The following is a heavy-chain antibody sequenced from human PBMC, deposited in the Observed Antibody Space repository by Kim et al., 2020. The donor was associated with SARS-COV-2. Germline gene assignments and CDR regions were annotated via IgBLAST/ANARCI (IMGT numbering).Heavy chain of an antibody. CDR3: ARVGNYDFWSGYSYYYYYMDV. V-gene: IGHV4-34*01. Sequence: SETLSLTCAVYGGSFSGYYWSWIRQPPGKGLEWIGEINHSGSTNYNPSLKSRVTISVDTSKNQFSLKLSSVTAADTAVYYCARVGNYDFWSGYSYYYYYMDVWGKGTTVTVSS. CDR2: INHSGST. D-gene: IGHD3-3*01. J-gene: IGHJ6*03. CDR1: GGSFSGYY.